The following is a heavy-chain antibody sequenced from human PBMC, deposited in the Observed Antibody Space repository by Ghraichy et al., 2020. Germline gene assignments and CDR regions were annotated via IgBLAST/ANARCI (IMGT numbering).Heavy chain of an antibody. CDR1: GGSISSSSYY. CDR3: ARGKREYQLLSGGWFDP. J-gene: IGHJ5*02. D-gene: IGHD2-2*01. V-gene: IGHV4-39*01. Sequence: SETLSLTCTVSGGSISSSSYYWGWIRQPPGKGLEWIGSIYYSGSTYYNPSLKSRVTISVDTSKNQFSLKLSSVTAADTAVYYCARGKREYQLLSGGWFDPWGQGTLVTVSS. CDR2: IYYSGST.